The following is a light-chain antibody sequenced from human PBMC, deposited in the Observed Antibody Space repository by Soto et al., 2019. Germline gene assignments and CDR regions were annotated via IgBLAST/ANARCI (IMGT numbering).Light chain of an antibody. J-gene: IGLJ2*01. Sequence: QSALTQPASVSGSPGQSITISCTGTSSDVGGYDFVSWYQLHPGKAPKLIIYDVTNRPSGVSDRFSGSKSANTASLTTSGLLEEDEDDYYYSSYTRSSTLVVFGGGTKLTVL. V-gene: IGLV2-14*03. CDR3: SSYTRSSTLVV. CDR2: DVT. CDR1: SSDVGGYDF.